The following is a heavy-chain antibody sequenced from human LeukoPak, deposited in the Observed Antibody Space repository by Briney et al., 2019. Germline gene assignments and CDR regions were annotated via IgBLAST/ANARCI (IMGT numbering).Heavy chain of an antibody. CDR2: ISSSSSYI. D-gene: IGHD3-10*01. CDR1: GFTFSSYS. Sequence: GGSLRLSCAASGFTFSSYSMNWVRQAPGKGLEWVSSISSSSSYIYYADSVKGRFTISRDNAKNSLYLQMNSLRVEDTAFYYCTKDISSGRPAPYGMDVWGHGTMVTVSS. V-gene: IGHV3-21*04. CDR3: TKDISSGRPAPYGMDV. J-gene: IGHJ6*02.